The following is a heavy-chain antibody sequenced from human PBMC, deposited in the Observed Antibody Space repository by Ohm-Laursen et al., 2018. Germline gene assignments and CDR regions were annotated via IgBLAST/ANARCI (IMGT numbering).Heavy chain of an antibody. Sequence: SETLSLTCTVSGGSISSYYWSWVRQPPGKGLEWIGYIHNSGSTNYNPSLKSRVTISVDTSKNQFSLKFSSVTAADTAVYYCARGLKGIAVVSGSKGINWFDPWGQGALVTVSS. CDR1: GGSISSYY. V-gene: IGHV4-59*12. CDR3: ARGLKGIAVVSGSKGINWFDP. J-gene: IGHJ5*02. D-gene: IGHD3-22*01. CDR2: IHNSGST.